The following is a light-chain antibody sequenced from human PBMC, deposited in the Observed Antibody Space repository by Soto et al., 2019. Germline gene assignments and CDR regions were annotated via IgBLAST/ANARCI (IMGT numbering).Light chain of an antibody. CDR3: QQRSTWPVT. CDR2: DTS. CDR1: QSVSSY. V-gene: IGKV3-11*01. J-gene: IGKJ1*01. Sequence: EIVLTQSPATLSLSPGEGATLSCRASQSVSSYLAWYQQKPGQAPRLLIYDTSNRATGIPARFSGSGSGTDFTLIISSLEPEDFAVYDCQQRSTWPVTFGLGTKVEV.